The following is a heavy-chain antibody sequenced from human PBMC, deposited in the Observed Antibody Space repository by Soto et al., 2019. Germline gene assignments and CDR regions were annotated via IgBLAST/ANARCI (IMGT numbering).Heavy chain of an antibody. CDR1: GYTFTSTW. J-gene: IGHJ5*02. Sequence: GASVKVSCKASGYTFTSTWMHWVRQAPGQGLEWMGWISAYNGNTNYAQKLQGRVTMTTDTSTSTAYMELRSLRSDDTAVYYCARASGSSYWFDPWGQGTLVTVSS. CDR3: ARASGSSYWFDP. CDR2: ISAYNGNT. V-gene: IGHV1-18*04. D-gene: IGHD1-26*01.